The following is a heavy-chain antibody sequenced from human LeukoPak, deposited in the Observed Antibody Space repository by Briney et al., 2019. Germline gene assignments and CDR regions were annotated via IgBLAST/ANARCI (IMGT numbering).Heavy chain of an antibody. D-gene: IGHD3-9*01. Sequence: SLGLSCAASGFTFDDYAMHWVRQAPGKGLEWVSGISWNSGSIGYADSVKGRFTISRDNAKNSLYLQMNSLRAEDTALYYCAKDRNFDWLLAIDYWGQGTLVTVSS. J-gene: IGHJ4*02. CDR1: GFTFDDYA. CDR2: ISWNSGSI. V-gene: IGHV3-9*01. CDR3: AKDRNFDWLLAIDY.